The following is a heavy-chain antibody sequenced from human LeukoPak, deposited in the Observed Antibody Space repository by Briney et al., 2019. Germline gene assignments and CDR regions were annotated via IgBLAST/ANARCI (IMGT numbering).Heavy chain of an antibody. CDR2: IYYSGST. J-gene: IGHJ5*02. Sequence: PSQTLSLTCTVSGGSISSGGYYWSWIRQHPGKGLEWIGYIYYSGSTYYNPSLKSRVTISVDTSKNQFSLKLSSVTAADTAVYYCARAQPGGDVLRYFDWYPNWFDPWGQGTLVTVSS. CDR1: GGSISSGGYY. D-gene: IGHD3-9*01. V-gene: IGHV4-31*03. CDR3: ARAQPGGDVLRYFDWYPNWFDP.